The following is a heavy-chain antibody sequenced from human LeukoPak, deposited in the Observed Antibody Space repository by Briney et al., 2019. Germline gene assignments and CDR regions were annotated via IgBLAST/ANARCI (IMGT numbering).Heavy chain of an antibody. CDR1: GYTFTSYG. D-gene: IGHD6-13*01. J-gene: IGHJ4*02. V-gene: IGHV1-18*01. CDR2: ISAYNGNT. CDR3: ARDRRANLIAAADFPY. Sequence: EASVKVSCKASGYTFTSYGISWVRQAPGQGLEWMGWISAYNGNTIYAQKLQGRVTMTTDTSTSTAYMELRSLRSDDTAVYYCARDRRANLIAAADFPYWGQGTLVTVSS.